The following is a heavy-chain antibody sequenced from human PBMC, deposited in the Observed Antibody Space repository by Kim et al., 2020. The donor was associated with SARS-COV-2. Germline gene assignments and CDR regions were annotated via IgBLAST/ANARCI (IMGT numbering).Heavy chain of an antibody. Sequence: ASVKVSCKASGYTFTSYAMNWVRQAPGQGLEWMGWINTNTGNPTYAQGFTGRFVFSLDTSVSTAYLQISSLKAEDTAVYYCARGGAVTTASLGLDYWGQGTLVTSPQ. D-gene: IGHD4-17*01. J-gene: IGHJ4*02. CDR1: GYTFTSYA. CDR3: ARGGAVTTASLGLDY. V-gene: IGHV7-4-1*02. CDR2: INTNTGNP.